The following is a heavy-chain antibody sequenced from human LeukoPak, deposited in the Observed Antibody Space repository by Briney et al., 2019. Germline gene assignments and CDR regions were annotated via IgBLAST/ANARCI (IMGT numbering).Heavy chain of an antibody. Sequence: PGGSLRLSCAASGFTFSSYAMSWLRQAPGKGLEWVGFIRSKAYGGTTEYAASVKGRFTISRDDSKSIAYLQMNSLKTEDTAVYYCTREGYSSSWWDYYYYMDVWGKGTTVTVSS. J-gene: IGHJ6*03. CDR1: GFTFSSYA. CDR3: TREGYSSSWWDYYYYMDV. D-gene: IGHD6-13*01. CDR2: IRSKAYGGTT. V-gene: IGHV3-49*03.